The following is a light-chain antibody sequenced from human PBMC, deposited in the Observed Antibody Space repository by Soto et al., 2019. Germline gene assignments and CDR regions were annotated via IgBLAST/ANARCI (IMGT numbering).Light chain of an antibody. CDR1: QSVSSSY. Sequence: EIVLTQSPGTLSLSPGERATLSCRASQSVSSSYLAWYQQKPGQAPRLLIYGASSRATGIPDRFSGSGFGPDFTLTISRLEPEDFAVYHCQQYGGSLWAFGHGTKVEIK. V-gene: IGKV3-20*01. J-gene: IGKJ1*01. CDR2: GAS. CDR3: QQYGGSLWA.